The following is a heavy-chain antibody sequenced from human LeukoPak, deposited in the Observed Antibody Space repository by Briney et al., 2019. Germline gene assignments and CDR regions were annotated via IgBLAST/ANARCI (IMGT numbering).Heavy chain of an antibody. Sequence: GGSLRLSCTASGFTFSDFYMAWLRQAAGKGLEWVSDISGGGTTMYYADSVKGRFTISRDNAKNSVFLQMNSLRAEDTALYFWTRERFRGSYSGWGQGTLVSV. D-gene: IGHD1-26*01. V-gene: IGHV3-11*01. CDR2: ISGGGTTM. CDR1: GFTFSDFY. J-gene: IGHJ4*02. CDR3: TRERFRGSYSG.